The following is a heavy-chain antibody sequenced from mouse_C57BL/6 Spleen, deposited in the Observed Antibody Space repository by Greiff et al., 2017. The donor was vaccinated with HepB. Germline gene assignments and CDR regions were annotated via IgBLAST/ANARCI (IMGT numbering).Heavy chain of an antibody. CDR3: ARSLLRSYFDY. Sequence: VQGVESGPELVKPGASVKISCKASGYAFSSSWMNWVKQRPGKGLEWIGRIYPGDGDTNYNGKFKGKATLTADKSSSTAYMQLSSLTSEDSAVYFCARSLLRSYFDYWGQGTTLTVSS. V-gene: IGHV1-82*01. D-gene: IGHD1-2*01. CDR2: IYPGDGDT. CDR1: GYAFSSSW. J-gene: IGHJ2*01.